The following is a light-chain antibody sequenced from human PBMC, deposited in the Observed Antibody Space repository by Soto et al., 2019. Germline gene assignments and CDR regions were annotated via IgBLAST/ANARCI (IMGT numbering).Light chain of an antibody. V-gene: IGKV1-39*01. J-gene: IGKJ2*01. CDR1: RSIGNY. CDR3: QQSYSTPYS. Sequence: DIQMTQSPSSLSASVGDRVTITCRASRSIGNYLNWYQQKPESAPNLLIYLTYSLQSGVPSRFSGSGSGTYFTLTISSLQPEDFATYYCQQSYSTPYSFGQGTKLEIK. CDR2: LTY.